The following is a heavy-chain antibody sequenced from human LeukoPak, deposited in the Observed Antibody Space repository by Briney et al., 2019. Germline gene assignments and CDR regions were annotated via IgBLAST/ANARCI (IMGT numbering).Heavy chain of an antibody. CDR1: GFTFSSYW. D-gene: IGHD4-23*01. CDR3: ARGRPHGNDY. V-gene: IGHV3-74*01. Sequence: GGSLRLSCAASGFTFSSYWMNWVRQAPGKGLVWVSRIASDGSSTTYADSVKGRFSISRDNAKNTLYLQMNSLRVEDTAVYYCARGRPHGNDYWGQRTLVTVSS. CDR2: IASDGSST. J-gene: IGHJ4*02.